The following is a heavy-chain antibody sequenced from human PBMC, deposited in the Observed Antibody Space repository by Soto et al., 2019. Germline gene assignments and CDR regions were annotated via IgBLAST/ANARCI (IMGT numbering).Heavy chain of an antibody. V-gene: IGHV1-8*01. D-gene: IGHD2-8*01. CDR3: ARGPSVHCTNGVCSHDAFHI. CDR2: MNPNSGNT. Sequence: ASVKVSCKASGYTFTSYDINWVRQATGQGLEWMGWMNPNSGNTGYAQKFQGRVTMTRNTSISTAYMELSSLRSEDTAVYYCARGPSVHCTNGVCSHDAFHIWGQGTMVTVSS. J-gene: IGHJ3*02. CDR1: GYTFTSYD.